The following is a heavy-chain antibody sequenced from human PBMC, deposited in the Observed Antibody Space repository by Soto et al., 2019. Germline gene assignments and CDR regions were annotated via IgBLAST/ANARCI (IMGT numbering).Heavy chain of an antibody. CDR2: IIPIFGTA. D-gene: IGHD3-10*01. Sequence: QVQLVQSGAEVKKPGSSVKVSCKASGGTFSSYAISWVRQAPGQGLEWMGGIIPIFGTANNAQKFQGRVTITADESTSTAYMELSSLRSEDTAVYYCASYGSGSYYYYYYYGMDVWGQGTTVTVSS. V-gene: IGHV1-69*01. CDR1: GGTFSSYA. J-gene: IGHJ6*02. CDR3: ASYGSGSYYYYYYYGMDV.